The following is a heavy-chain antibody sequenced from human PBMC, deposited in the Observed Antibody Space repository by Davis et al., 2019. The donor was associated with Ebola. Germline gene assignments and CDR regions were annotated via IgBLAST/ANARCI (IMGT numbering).Heavy chain of an antibody. CDR1: GASITSDSW. CDR2: IHHTGTT. J-gene: IGHJ4*02. CDR3: ATKIPGSSWWPDFDK. Sequence: MPSETLSLTCTVSGASITSDSWWSWVRQPPGKGLEWIGEIHHTGTTNYNPSLMSRVTISVDKSKNEFSLRLDSVTAADTAVFYCATKIPGSSWWPDFDKWGQGTLVTVSS. V-gene: IGHV4-4*02. D-gene: IGHD6-13*01.